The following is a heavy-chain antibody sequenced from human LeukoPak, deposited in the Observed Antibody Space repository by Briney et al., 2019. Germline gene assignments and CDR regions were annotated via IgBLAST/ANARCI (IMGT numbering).Heavy chain of an antibody. J-gene: IGHJ3*02. CDR1: GFTFDDYG. V-gene: IGHV3-20*01. Sequence: GESLSLSCTASGFTFDDYGMSWVRQAPGKGLELVSGINWNCASTGYSDSVQSRLTISRDNANNSLYLQMNSLRAEDTALYHCASVIVTSGAFNIWGQRTMFTVSS. CDR3: ASVIVTSGAFNI. D-gene: IGHD2/OR15-2a*01. CDR2: INWNCAST.